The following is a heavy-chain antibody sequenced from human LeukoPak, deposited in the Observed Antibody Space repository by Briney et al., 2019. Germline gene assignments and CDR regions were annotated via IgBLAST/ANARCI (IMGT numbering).Heavy chain of an antibody. V-gene: IGHV3-23*01. J-gene: IGHJ6*02. CDR1: GFTFINYA. CDR3: AKDRGTAMDGGLYYYYYYGMDV. Sequence: GGSLRLSCAASGFTFINYAMSWVRQAPGKGLEWVSAISGSGGSTYYADSVKGRFTISRDNSKNTLYLQMNSLRAEDTAVYYCAKDRGTAMDGGLYYYYYYGMDVWGQGTTVTVSS. D-gene: IGHD5-18*01. CDR2: ISGSGGST.